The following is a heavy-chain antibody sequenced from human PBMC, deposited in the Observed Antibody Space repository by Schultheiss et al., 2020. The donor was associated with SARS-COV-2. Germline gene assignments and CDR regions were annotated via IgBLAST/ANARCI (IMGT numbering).Heavy chain of an antibody. D-gene: IGHD4-23*01. CDR3: AKDRGGNSDYYYYGMDV. CDR1: GFTFSSYA. CDR2: ISWNSGSI. V-gene: IGHV3-9*01. Sequence: SLKISCAASGFTFSSYAMHWVRQAPGKGLEWVSGISWNSGSIGYADSVKGRFTISRDNAKNSLYLQMNSLRAEDTALYYCAKDRGGNSDYYYYGMDVWGQGTTVTVSS. J-gene: IGHJ6*02.